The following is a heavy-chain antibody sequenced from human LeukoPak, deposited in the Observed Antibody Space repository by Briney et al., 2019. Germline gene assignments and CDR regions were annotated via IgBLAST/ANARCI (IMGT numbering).Heavy chain of an antibody. CDR1: GFTFSQYS. V-gene: IGHV3-48*04. Sequence: GGSLRLSCVASGFTFSQYSMNWVRQAPGKGLEWLAYTSGRTSTIQYADSVRGRFTISRDNAKKSLYLQMNSLRAEDTGVYYCARIVGASTLVDYWGQGTLVTVSS. J-gene: IGHJ4*02. CDR3: ARIVGASTLVDY. D-gene: IGHD1-26*01. CDR2: TSGRTSTI.